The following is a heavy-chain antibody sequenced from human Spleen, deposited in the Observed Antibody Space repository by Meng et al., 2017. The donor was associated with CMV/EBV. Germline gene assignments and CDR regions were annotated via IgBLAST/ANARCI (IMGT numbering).Heavy chain of an antibody. Sequence: GGSLRLSCKGSGSSFTSYWIGWVRQMPGKGLEWMGIIYPGDSDTRYSPSFQGQVTISADKSISTASLHWSSLKASDTAMYYCARRTKLGIIALRAFDVWGQGTMVTVSS. D-gene: IGHD7-27*01. CDR3: ARRTKLGIIALRAFDV. J-gene: IGHJ3*01. V-gene: IGHV5-51*01. CDR2: IYPGDSDT. CDR1: GSSFTSYW.